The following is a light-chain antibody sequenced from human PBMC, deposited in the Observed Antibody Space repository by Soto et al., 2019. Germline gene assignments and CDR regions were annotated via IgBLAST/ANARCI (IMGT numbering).Light chain of an antibody. CDR2: EVS. CDR3: SSYTSSSTYV. V-gene: IGLV2-14*01. CDR1: SSDVGGYNY. J-gene: IGLJ1*01. Sequence: AQTHPASVSWSPGHSITIACTGTSSDVGGYNYVSWYQQHPGKAPKLMIYEVSNRPSGVSNRFSGSKSGNTASLTISGLQAEDEADYYCSSYTSSSTYVFGTGTKVTAL.